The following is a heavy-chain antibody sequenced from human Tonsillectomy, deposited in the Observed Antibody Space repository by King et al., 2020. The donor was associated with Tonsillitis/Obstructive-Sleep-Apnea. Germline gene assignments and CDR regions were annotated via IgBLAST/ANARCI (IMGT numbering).Heavy chain of an antibody. CDR1: GGSISGYY. D-gene: IGHD5-24*01. V-gene: IGHV4-59*08. CDR3: ARHVPPSYYNHSHYSNAFDV. Sequence: QLQESGPGLVKPSETLSLTCTVSGGSISGYYWSWIRQPPGKGLEWIGYIYYSGSTNYNPSLKSRVTISVDTSKNQFSLKLSPMTAADTAVYCCARHVPPSYYNHSHYSNAFDVWGQGTMVTVSS. J-gene: IGHJ3*01. CDR2: IYYSGST.